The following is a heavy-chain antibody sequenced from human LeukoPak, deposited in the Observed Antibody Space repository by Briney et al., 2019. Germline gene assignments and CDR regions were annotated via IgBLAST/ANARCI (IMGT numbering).Heavy chain of an antibody. CDR3: ARGGYSGPSAPFDY. V-gene: IGHV3-15*01. Sequence: GGSLRLSCAASGFTFSNAWVSWVRQAPGKGLEWVGRIKSKTDGGTTDYAAPVKGRFTISRDNSKNTLYLQMNSLRAEDTAVYYCARGGYSGPSAPFDYWGQGTLVTVSS. J-gene: IGHJ4*02. CDR2: IKSKTDGGTT. CDR1: GFTFSNAW. D-gene: IGHD5-12*01.